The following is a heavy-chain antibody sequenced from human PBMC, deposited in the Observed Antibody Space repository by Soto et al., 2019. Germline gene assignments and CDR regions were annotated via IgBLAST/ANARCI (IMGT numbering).Heavy chain of an antibody. CDR2: IYHSEST. CDR1: GGSISSGGYS. CDR3: ARGGDYYDSSFDY. J-gene: IGHJ4*02. Sequence: TLSLTCAVSGGSISSGGYSWSWIRQPPGKGLEWIGYIYHSESTYYNPSLKSRVTISVDRSKNQFSLKLSSVTAADTAVYYCARGGDYYDSSFDYWGQGTLVTVSS. V-gene: IGHV4-30-2*01. D-gene: IGHD3-22*01.